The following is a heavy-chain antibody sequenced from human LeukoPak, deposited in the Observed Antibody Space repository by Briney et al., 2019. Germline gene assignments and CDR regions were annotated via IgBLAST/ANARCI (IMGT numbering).Heavy chain of an antibody. D-gene: IGHD6-13*01. J-gene: IGHJ4*02. CDR2: ISSSSSYI. V-gene: IGHV3-21*01. CDR1: GFTFSSYS. CDR3: AKGAGYSSNWNFDY. Sequence: PGGSLRLSCAASGFTFSSYSMNWVRQAPGKGLEWVSSISSSSSYIYYADSVKGRFTISRDNAKNSLYLQMNSPRAEDTAVYYCAKGAGYSSNWNFDYWGQGTLVTVSS.